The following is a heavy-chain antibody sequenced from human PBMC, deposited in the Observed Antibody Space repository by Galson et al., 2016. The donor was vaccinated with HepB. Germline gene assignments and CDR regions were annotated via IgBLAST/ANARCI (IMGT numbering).Heavy chain of an antibody. D-gene: IGHD5-18*01. Sequence: SETLSLTCAVYGDSLSGYYWSWLRQPPGKGLEWIGEINHSGFSNYNPSLKTRVTISVDTSKSQFSLKVNSMTAADTAVYYCARIGYSYGWAFDYWGQGTLVTVSS. CDR3: ARIGYSYGWAFDY. CDR1: GDSLSGYY. CDR2: INHSGFS. J-gene: IGHJ4*02. V-gene: IGHV4-34*01.